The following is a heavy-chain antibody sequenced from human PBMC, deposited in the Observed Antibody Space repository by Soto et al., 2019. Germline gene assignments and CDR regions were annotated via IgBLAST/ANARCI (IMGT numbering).Heavy chain of an antibody. J-gene: IGHJ4*02. D-gene: IGHD3-10*01. Sequence: SETLSLTCTVSGGSISSSSYYWGWIRQPPGEGLEWIGSIYYSGSTYYNPPLKSRVTISVDTSKNQFSLKLSSVTAADTAVYYCASSVRREMAITPAMEYYFDYWGQGTLVTVSS. CDR1: GGSISSSSYY. CDR2: IYYSGST. V-gene: IGHV4-39*01. CDR3: ASSVRREMAITPAMEYYFDY.